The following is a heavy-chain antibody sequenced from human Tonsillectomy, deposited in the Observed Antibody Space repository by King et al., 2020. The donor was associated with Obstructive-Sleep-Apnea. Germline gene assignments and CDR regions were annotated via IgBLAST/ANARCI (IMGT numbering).Heavy chain of an antibody. D-gene: IGHD1-1*01. CDR2: ISYDGKKK. Sequence: HVQLVESGGNVVQPGRSLRLSCVASGFSFSTYGMHWVRQAPGKGLEWVAVISYDGKKKYHADSVKGRFTISRDNSKSMLFLQMNSLRLDDSAVYHCAKDWTYRVQPAALPDFWGQGTLVAVSS. V-gene: IGHV3-30*18. J-gene: IGHJ4*02. CDR3: AKDWTYRVQPAALPDF. CDR1: GFSFSTYG.